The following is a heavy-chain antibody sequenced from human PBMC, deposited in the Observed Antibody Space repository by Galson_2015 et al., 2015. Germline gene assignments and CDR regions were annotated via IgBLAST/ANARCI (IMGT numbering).Heavy chain of an antibody. CDR1: GGSIRSYS. J-gene: IGHJ5*02. D-gene: IGHD3-3*01. Sequence: TLSLTCTVSGGSIRSYSWNWIRHPPGKGLEWIGYIFYRGSTSYNPSLSSRVTISVDTSKNQFSLELRSVTAADTAVYYCARERRTYYDYWSTTAFDPWGQGTLVTVSS. CDR2: IFYRGST. CDR3: ARERRTYYDYWSTTAFDP. V-gene: IGHV4-59*01.